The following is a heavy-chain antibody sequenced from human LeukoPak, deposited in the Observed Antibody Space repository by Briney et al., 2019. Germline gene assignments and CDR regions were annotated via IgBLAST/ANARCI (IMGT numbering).Heavy chain of an antibody. Sequence: GGSLRLSCAASGFTFSSYAMHWVRQAPGKGLEWVAVISYDGSNKYYADSVKGRFTISRDNSKNTLYLQMNSLRAEDTAVYYCAKGLKTGVGPLGYHYYMDVRGKGATVTVSS. CDR2: ISYDGSNK. CDR1: GFTFSSYA. D-gene: IGHD3-16*01. J-gene: IGHJ6*03. CDR3: AKGLKTGVGPLGYHYYMDV. V-gene: IGHV3-30-3*01.